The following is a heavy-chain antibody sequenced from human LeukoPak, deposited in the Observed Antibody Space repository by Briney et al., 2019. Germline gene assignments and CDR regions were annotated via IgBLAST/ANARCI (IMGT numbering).Heavy chain of an antibody. CDR3: ARVAFRSSAYISGIEY. D-gene: IGHD1-14*01. J-gene: IGHJ4*02. Sequence: GGSLRLSSAASGFIVSSSYMSWVRQAPGKGLEWVSVIYSGGSTYYADSVKGRFTISRDNSKNTLYLQMNSLRGEDTAVYYCARVAFRSSAYISGIEYWGQGTLVTVSS. CDR2: IYSGGST. V-gene: IGHV3-53*01. CDR1: GFIVSSSY.